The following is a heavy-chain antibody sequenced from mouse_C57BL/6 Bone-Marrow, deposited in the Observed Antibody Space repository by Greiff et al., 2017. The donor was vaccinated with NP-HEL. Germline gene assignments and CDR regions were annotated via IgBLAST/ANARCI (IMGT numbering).Heavy chain of an antibody. Sequence: QVQLKESGAELVKPGASVKISCKASGYAFSSYWMNWVKQRPGKGLEWIGQIYPGDGDTNYNGKFKGKATLTADKSSSTAYMQLSSLTSEDSAVYFCASEGYRAYWGQGTLVTVSA. CDR3: ASEGYRAY. CDR1: GYAFSSYW. D-gene: IGHD2-14*01. CDR2: IYPGDGDT. V-gene: IGHV1-80*01. J-gene: IGHJ3*01.